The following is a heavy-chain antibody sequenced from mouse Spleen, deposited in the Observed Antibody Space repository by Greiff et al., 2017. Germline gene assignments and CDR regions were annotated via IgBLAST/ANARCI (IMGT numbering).Heavy chain of an antibody. J-gene: IGHJ2*01. CDR1: GFTFSDYY. D-gene: IGHD2-10*02. CDR3: AREKGYGNYFDY. CDR2: INYDGSST. V-gene: IGHV5-16*01. Sequence: EVKLMESEGGLVQPGSSMKLSCTASGFTFSDYYMAWVRQVPEKGLEWVANINYDGSSTYYLDSLKSRFIISRDNAKNILYLQMSSLKSEDTATYYCAREKGYGNYFDYWGQGTTLTVSS.